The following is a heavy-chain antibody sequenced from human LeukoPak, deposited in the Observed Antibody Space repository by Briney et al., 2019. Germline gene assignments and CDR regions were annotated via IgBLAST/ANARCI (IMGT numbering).Heavy chain of an antibody. V-gene: IGHV1-2*04. CDR2: INPNSGGT. J-gene: IGHJ4*02. CDR1: GYTFTGYY. Sequence: GASVKVSCKASGYTFTGYYMHWVRQAPGQGLEWMGWINPNSGGTNYAQKFQGWVTMTRDTSTNTAYMELSRLKSDGTAVYYCARSFRAYDFYFDYWGQGTLVTVSS. D-gene: IGHD5-12*01. CDR3: ARSFRAYDFYFDY.